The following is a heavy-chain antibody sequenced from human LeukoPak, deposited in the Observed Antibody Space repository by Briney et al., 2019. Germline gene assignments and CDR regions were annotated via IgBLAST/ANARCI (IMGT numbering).Heavy chain of an antibody. V-gene: IGHV1-24*01. D-gene: IGHD3-10*01. J-gene: IGHJ4*02. CDR3: ARDSGERGSGSYLIAY. Sequence: GASVKVSCKVSGYTLTELSMHWVRQAPGKGLEWMGGFDPEDGETIYAQKFQGRVTMTEDTSTDTAYMELSSLRSDDTAVYYCARDSGERGSGSYLIAYWGQGTLVTVSS. CDR1: GYTLTELS. CDR2: FDPEDGET.